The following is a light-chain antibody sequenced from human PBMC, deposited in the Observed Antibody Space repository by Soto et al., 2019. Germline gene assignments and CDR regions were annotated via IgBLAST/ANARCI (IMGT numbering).Light chain of an antibody. J-gene: IGLJ2*01. CDR1: SSDVGGYNY. V-gene: IGLV2-8*01. CDR2: EVI. CDR3: SSYAGSNNLV. Sequence: QSVLTQPPSASGSPGQSVTISCTGTSSDVGGYNYVSWYQQHPGKAPKLMIYEVINRPSGVPDRFSGSKSGNTASLTVAGLQAEDEADYYCSSYAGSNNLVFGGGTKVTVL.